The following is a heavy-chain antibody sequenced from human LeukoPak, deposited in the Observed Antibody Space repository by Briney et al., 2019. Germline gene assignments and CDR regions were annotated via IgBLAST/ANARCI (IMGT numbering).Heavy chain of an antibody. J-gene: IGHJ3*02. CDR2: INHSGST. CDR1: GGSLSGYY. V-gene: IGHV4-34*01. Sequence: SETLSLTCAVYGGSLSGYYWSWLRQPPGKGLEWIGEINHSGSTNYNPSLKSRVTISVDTSKNQFSLKLSSVTAAHTAVYYCASETVRSPAFDIWGQGTMVTVSS. CDR3: ASETVRSPAFDI. D-gene: IGHD3-22*01.